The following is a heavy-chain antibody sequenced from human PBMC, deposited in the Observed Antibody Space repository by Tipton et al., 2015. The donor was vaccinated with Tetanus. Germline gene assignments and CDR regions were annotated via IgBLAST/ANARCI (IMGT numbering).Heavy chain of an antibody. V-gene: IGHV4-30-4*01. J-gene: IGHJ6*02. CDR2: VSDSGST. Sequence: GLVKPSETLSLTCSVSGDSISSYYWSWIRQPPGKGLEWIGYVSDSGSTYSNPSLRSRIIISVDTSKNQFSLILSSVTAADTAVYYCARATPSGSYFVRYYSMDVWGQGTTVVVSS. D-gene: IGHD3-22*01. CDR3: ARATPSGSYFVRYYSMDV. CDR1: GDSISSYY.